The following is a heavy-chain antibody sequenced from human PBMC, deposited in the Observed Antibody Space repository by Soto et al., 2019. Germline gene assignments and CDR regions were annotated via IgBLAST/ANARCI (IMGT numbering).Heavy chain of an antibody. V-gene: IGHV1-46*01. CDR2: INPSGGST. Sequence: QVQLVQSGAEVKKPGASVKVSCKASGYIFTNHYIHWVRQAPGQGLEWMGIINPSGGSTNYLQKFQGRVTMTRDTSTSTVNMELSILRSEDTAVYFCARADYYDSSGFFYDYWGQGTLGTVCS. D-gene: IGHD3-22*01. CDR3: ARADYYDSSGFFYDY. CDR1: GYIFTNHY. J-gene: IGHJ4*02.